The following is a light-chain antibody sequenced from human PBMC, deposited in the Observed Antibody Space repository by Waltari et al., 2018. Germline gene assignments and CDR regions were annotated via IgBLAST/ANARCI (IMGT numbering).Light chain of an antibody. CDR1: QAISRS. CDR2: EAS. CDR3: QHFYSYPSG. V-gene: IGKV1-13*02. J-gene: IGKJ5*01. Sequence: ALQLTPSPSSFSASVGERVTMTCRASQAISRSVAWFQQKPGKVPKLLIFEASDLEDGVPSRFSGSGGGTRFTLTISSLQPEDFATYYCQHFYSYPSGFGQGTRLEIK.